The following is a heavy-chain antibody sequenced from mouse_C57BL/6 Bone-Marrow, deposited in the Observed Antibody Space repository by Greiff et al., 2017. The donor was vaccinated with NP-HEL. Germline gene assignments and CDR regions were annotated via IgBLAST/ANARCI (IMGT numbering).Heavy chain of an antibody. J-gene: IGHJ4*01. D-gene: IGHD1-1*01. V-gene: IGHV1-81*01. Sequence: VQLQQSGAELARPGASVTLSCKASGYTFTSYGISWVKQRTGQGLEWIGEIYPRSGNTYYNEKFKGKATLTADKSSSTAYMELRSLTSEDSAVYFCARVDYYAMDYWGQGTSVTVSS. CDR3: ARVDYYAMDY. CDR1: GYTFTSYG. CDR2: IYPRSGNT.